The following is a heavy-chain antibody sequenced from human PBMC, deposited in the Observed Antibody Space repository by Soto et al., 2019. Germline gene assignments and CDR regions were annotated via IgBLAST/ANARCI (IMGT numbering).Heavy chain of an antibody. D-gene: IGHD1-1*01. Sequence: GGSLRLSXAASGFTFSGYSMNWVRQAPGKGLEWVSSISSSSDYIYYADSVKGRFTISRDNTQNSLYLQMNSLRAEDTAVYYCASGGTTGTTATNWFDPWGQGTLVTVSS. J-gene: IGHJ5*02. V-gene: IGHV3-21*01. CDR2: ISSSSDYI. CDR3: ASGGTTGTTATNWFDP. CDR1: GFTFSGYS.